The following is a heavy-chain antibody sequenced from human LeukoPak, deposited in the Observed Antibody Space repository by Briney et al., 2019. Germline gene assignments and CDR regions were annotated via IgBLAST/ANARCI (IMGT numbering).Heavy chain of an antibody. CDR1: GFTFSSYW. D-gene: IGHD1-20*01. Sequence: GGSLRLSCAVSGFTFSSYWMTWVRQAPGKGLEWVASIKEDGSEKYYEDSVKGRFTISRDNAKNSLYLQMNSLRAEDTAVYYCARDITGTDYWGQGTLVTVSS. J-gene: IGHJ4*02. CDR2: IKEDGSEK. V-gene: IGHV3-7*01. CDR3: ARDITGTDY.